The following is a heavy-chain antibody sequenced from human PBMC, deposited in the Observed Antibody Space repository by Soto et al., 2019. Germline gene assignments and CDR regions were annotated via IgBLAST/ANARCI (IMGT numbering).Heavy chain of an antibody. CDR3: ARLPYCSGGSCYVLAYDI. D-gene: IGHD2-15*01. Sequence: PGGSLRLSCAASEFTFSSYWMHWVRQAPGKGLVWVSRINSDGSSTNYADSVKGRFTISRDNAKNTLYLQMNSLRAEDTAVYYCARLPYCSGGSCYVLAYDIWGQGTMVTVSS. J-gene: IGHJ3*02. CDR2: INSDGSST. CDR1: EFTFSSYW. V-gene: IGHV3-74*01.